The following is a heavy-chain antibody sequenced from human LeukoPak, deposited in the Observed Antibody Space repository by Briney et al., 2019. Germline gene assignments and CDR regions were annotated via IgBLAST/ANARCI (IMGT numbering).Heavy chain of an antibody. D-gene: IGHD5-24*01. CDR3: ARGGEIFDY. V-gene: IGHV4-39*07. CDR2: IYYSGST. J-gene: IGHJ4*02. CDR1: GGSISSSSYY. Sequence: SETLSLTCTVSGGSISSSSYYWGWIRQPPGKGLEWIGSIYYSGSTYYNPSLKSRVTISVDTSKNQFSLKLSSVTAADTAVYYCARGGEIFDYWGQGTLVTVSS.